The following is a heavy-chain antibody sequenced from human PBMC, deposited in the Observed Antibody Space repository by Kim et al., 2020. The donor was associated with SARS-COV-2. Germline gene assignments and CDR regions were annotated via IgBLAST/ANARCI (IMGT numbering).Heavy chain of an antibody. V-gene: IGHV4-59*13. CDR2: IYDSGST. CDR1: GGSISSFY. CDR3: ARDSRSYYGSGGMDV. J-gene: IGHJ6*02. D-gene: IGHD3-10*01. Sequence: SETLSLTCTVSGGSISSFYWSWIRQPPGKGLEWIGYIYDSGSTNYNPSLKSRVTISVDTSKNQFSLKLSSVTAADTAVYYCARDSRSYYGSGGMDVWGQGTTVTVSS.